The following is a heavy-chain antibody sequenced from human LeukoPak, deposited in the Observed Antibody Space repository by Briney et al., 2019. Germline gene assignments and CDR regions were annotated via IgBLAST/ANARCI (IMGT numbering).Heavy chain of an antibody. CDR2: INPYTGNT. Sequence: ASVKVSCKASGYTFISYGISWVRQAPGQGLEWMGWINPYTGNTNYAQNLQGRVTMTTDTSTSTAYMELRSLISDDTALYYCARDRANYYDSSGYFYWGQGTLVTVSS. CDR3: ARDRANYYDSSGYFY. J-gene: IGHJ4*02. D-gene: IGHD3-22*01. CDR1: GYTFISYG. V-gene: IGHV1-18*01.